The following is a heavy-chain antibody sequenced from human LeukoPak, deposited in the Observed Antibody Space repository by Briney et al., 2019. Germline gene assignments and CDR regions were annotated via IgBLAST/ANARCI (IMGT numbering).Heavy chain of an antibody. CDR2: ITSIGGST. CDR3: VKDDSYYYGSGSSND. D-gene: IGHD3-10*01. CDR1: GFTFSSYI. J-gene: IGHJ4*02. V-gene: IGHV3-64D*06. Sequence: GGTLRLSCSASGFTFSSYIMHWVRQAPGKGLEYVSVITSIGGSTYYADSVKGRFTISRDNSKNTLYLQMGSLRPEDTAVYYCVKDDSYYYGSGSSNDWGQGTLVTVSS.